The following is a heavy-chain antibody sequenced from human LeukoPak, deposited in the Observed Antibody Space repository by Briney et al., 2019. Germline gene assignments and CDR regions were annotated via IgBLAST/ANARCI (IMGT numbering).Heavy chain of an antibody. J-gene: IGHJ4*02. CDR3: ARTSGWFDY. CDR2: IYYSGST. Sequence: SETLSLTCTVSGGSISSYYWSWIRQPPGKGLEWIGYIYYSGSTNYNPSLKSRVTISVDTSKNQFSLKLSSVTAADTAVYYCARTSGWFDYWGQGTLVTVSS. D-gene: IGHD6-19*01. CDR1: GGSISSYY. V-gene: IGHV4-59*01.